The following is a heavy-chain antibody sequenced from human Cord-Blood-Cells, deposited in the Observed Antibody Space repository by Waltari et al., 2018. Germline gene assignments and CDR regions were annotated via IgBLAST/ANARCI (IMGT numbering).Heavy chain of an antibody. CDR2: ISSSGSTI. Sequence: EVQLVESGGGLVQPGGSLRLSCAASGFTFSSYEMNWVRQAPGKGLEWVSYISSSGSTIYYADSVKGRFTISRDNAKNSLYLQMNSLGAEDTAVYYCARGQQLDHFDYWGQGTLVTVSS. CDR1: GFTFSSYE. V-gene: IGHV3-48*03. J-gene: IGHJ4*02. D-gene: IGHD6-13*01. CDR3: ARGQQLDHFDY.